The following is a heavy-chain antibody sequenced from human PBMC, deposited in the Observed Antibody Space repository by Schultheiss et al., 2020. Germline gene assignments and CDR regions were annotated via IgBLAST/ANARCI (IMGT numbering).Heavy chain of an antibody. J-gene: IGHJ4*02. D-gene: IGHD3-16*01. Sequence: WGSLRLSCAASGFAFSDYYMSWIRQAPGKGLEWVSAISGGGASTYYADSVKGRFTISRDNAKNSLYLQMNSLRAEDTAVYYCARGGGNFDYWGQGTLVTVSS. V-gene: IGHV3-11*04. CDR2: ISGGGAST. CDR3: ARGGGNFDY. CDR1: GFAFSDYY.